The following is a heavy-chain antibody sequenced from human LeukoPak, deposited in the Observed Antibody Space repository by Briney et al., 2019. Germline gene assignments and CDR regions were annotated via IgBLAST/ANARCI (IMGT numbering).Heavy chain of an antibody. J-gene: IGHJ5*02. CDR1: GFTFSSYA. CDR3: AKDRDIVVVPAAHNWFDP. V-gene: IGHV3-23*01. CDR2: ISGSGGST. D-gene: IGHD2-2*01. Sequence: GGSLRLSCAASGFTFSSYAMSWVRQAPGKGLEGVSAISGSGGSTYYADSVKGRFTISRDNSKNTLYLQMNSLRAEDTAVYYCAKDRDIVVVPAAHNWFDPWGQGTLVTVSS.